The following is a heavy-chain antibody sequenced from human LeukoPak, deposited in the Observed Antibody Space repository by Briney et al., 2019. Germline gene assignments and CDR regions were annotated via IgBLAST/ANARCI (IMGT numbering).Heavy chain of an antibody. Sequence: ASVKVSCKASGYTFTSYAMHWVRQAPGQGLEWMGWISGYNGNTKYAQKLQGRVTMTTDTSTSTAYMELRSLRSDDTAVYYCARVAPHRRLTSGWYYFDYWGQGTLVTVSS. J-gene: IGHJ4*02. CDR3: ARVAPHRRLTSGWYYFDY. CDR1: GYTFTSYA. D-gene: IGHD6-19*01. CDR2: ISGYNGNT. V-gene: IGHV1-18*01.